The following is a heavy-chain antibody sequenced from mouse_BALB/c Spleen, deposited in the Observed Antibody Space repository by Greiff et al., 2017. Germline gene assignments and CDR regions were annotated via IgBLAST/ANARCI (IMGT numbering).Heavy chain of an antibody. CDR3: ASTMIRGGAMDY. J-gene: IGHJ4*01. CDR2: ISYDGSN. CDR1: GYSITSGYY. D-gene: IGHD2-4*01. V-gene: IGHV3-6*02. Sequence: ESGPGLVKPSQSLSLTCSVTGYSITSGYYWNWIRQFPGNKLEWMGYISYDGSNNYNPSLKNRISITRDTSKNQFFLKLNSVTTEDTATYYCASTMIRGGAMDYWGQGTSVTVSS.